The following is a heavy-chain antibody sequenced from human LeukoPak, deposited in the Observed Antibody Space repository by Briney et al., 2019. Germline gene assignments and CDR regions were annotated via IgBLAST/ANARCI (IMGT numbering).Heavy chain of an antibody. D-gene: IGHD2-21*02. V-gene: IGHV3-48*03. J-gene: IGHJ6*02. CDR2: ISSSCSTI. CDR1: GFTFSNYE. Sequence: GGSLTLSCAASGFTFSNYEMNWVRQAPGKGLEWVSFISSSCSTIYYADSVKGRFTLSRDNAKHSLYLQMNSLRAEDTAVYYCARSHIVVVTATPHYGMDVWGQGTTVTVSS. CDR3: ARSHIVVVTATPHYGMDV.